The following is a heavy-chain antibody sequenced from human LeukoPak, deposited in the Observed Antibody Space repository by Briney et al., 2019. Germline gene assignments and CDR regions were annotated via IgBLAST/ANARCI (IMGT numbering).Heavy chain of an antibody. Sequence: PGGSLRLSCAASGFTFSSYWMSWVRQAQGNGLEWVANIKQDGSEKYYVDSVKGRFTISRDNAKNSLYLQMNSPRAEDTAVYYCARELGRYYMDVWGKGTTVTVSS. V-gene: IGHV3-7*01. CDR3: ARELGRYYMDV. J-gene: IGHJ6*03. CDR1: GFTFSSYW. CDR2: IKQDGSEK.